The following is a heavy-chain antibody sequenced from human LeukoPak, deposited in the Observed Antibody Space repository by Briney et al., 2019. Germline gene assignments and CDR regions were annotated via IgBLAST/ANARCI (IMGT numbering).Heavy chain of an antibody. J-gene: IGHJ4*02. Sequence: ASVKVSCKASGYTFTGYYMRWVRQAPGQGLERMGWISPKSGGTQYERNFQGRVTMTRDTSISTAYMELSSLTSDDTAMFYCARGSAVGSGTKLPFDFWGQGALVTVSS. CDR1: GYTFTGYY. V-gene: IGHV1-2*02. CDR3: ARGSAVGSGTKLPFDF. D-gene: IGHD2-8*01. CDR2: ISPKSGGT.